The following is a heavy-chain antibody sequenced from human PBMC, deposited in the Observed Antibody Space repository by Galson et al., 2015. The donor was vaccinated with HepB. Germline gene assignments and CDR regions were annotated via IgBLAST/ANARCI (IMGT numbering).Heavy chain of an antibody. V-gene: IGHV3-30*02. J-gene: IGHJ4*02. CDR3: AKDKGYYGSGNYYYFDY. CDR2: IRYDGNNK. CDR1: GFTLSSYG. D-gene: IGHD3-10*01. Sequence: SLRLSCAASGFTLSSYGMHWVRQAPGKGLEWVAFIRYDGNNKYYGESVKGRFTVSRDNSKSTLYLQMNSLRLEDTAVYYCAKDKGYYGSGNYYYFDYWGQGTLVTVSS.